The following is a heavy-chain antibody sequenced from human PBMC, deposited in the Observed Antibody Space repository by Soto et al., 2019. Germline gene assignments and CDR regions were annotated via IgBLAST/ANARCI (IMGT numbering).Heavy chain of an antibody. D-gene: IGHD2-15*01. CDR1: GYSFSSSA. V-gene: IGHV1-58*01. CDR2: IVVGSGKT. Sequence: GASVKFSRKPSGYSFSSSAVQWVRQARGQRLEPIGWIVVGSGKTNYAQKFQERVTITRDMSTSTAYLELSSLRSEDTAVYYCAGRYCSGCSCYNYYGMVVWGPATTVT. J-gene: IGHJ6*02. CDR3: AGRYCSGCSCYNYYGMVV.